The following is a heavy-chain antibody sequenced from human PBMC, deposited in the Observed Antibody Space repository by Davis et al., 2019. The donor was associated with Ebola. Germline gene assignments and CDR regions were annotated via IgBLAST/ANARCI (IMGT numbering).Heavy chain of an antibody. D-gene: IGHD4-17*01. Sequence: GGSLRLSCAASGFTFSSYGMHWVRQAPGKGLEWVAFIRYDGSKKYYADSVKGRFTISRDISKNTLFLQMNSLRAEDTAVYYCAKLNDYGDYGHFQHWGQGTLVTVSS. J-gene: IGHJ1*01. V-gene: IGHV3-30*02. CDR2: IRYDGSKK. CDR1: GFTFSSYG. CDR3: AKLNDYGDYGHFQH.